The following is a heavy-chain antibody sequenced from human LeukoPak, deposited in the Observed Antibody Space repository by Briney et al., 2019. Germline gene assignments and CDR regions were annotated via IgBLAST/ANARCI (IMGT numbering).Heavy chain of an antibody. CDR2: INHSGST. D-gene: IGHD2-21*02. CDR3: ARGQETYCGGDCYWFDY. V-gene: IGHV4-34*01. Sequence: PSETLSLTCAVYGGSFSGYYWSWIRQPPGKGLEWIGEINHSGSTNYNPSLKSRVTISVDTSKNQFSLKLSSVTAADTAVYYCARGQETYCGGDCYWFDYWGQGTLVTVSS. J-gene: IGHJ4*02. CDR1: GGSFSGYY.